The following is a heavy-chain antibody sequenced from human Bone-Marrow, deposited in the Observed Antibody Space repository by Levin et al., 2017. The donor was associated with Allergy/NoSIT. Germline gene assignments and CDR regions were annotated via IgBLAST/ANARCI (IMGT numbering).Heavy chain of an antibody. CDR1: GFTVSSHH. V-gene: IGHV3-53*01. D-gene: IGHD3-10*01. CDR2: IYSGGRG. CDR3: AIYGSGNDYSAFDI. Sequence: GESLKISCAASGFTVSSHHMSWVRQAPGKGLEWVSLIYSGGRGYYADSVRGRFTISRDNSRNTLYLQLNSLRAEDTAVYYCAIYGSGNDYSAFDIWGQGTMVTVSS. J-gene: IGHJ3*02.